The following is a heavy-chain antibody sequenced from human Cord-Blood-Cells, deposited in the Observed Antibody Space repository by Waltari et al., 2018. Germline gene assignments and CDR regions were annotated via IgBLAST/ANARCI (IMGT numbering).Heavy chain of an antibody. CDR3: AKGRRITICGVVIDY. CDR2: ICWNSGVI. J-gene: IGHJ4*02. V-gene: IGHV3-9*01. D-gene: IGHD3-3*01. Sequence: EVQLVESGGGLVQPGRSLRLSCAASGFPLDDSAFHWFRQAPGRGLEGVAVICWNSGVIFYANSGKGRFNISRDNAQNSLYLQMDSLRAEDTALYYCAKGRRITICGVVIDYWGQGTLVTVSS. CDR1: GFPLDDSA.